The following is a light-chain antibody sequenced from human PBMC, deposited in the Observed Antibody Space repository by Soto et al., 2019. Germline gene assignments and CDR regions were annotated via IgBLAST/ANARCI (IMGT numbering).Light chain of an antibody. V-gene: IGLV2-23*01. CDR1: SSDIGNYNT. Sequence: QSVLTQPASVSGSPGQSITISCSGTSSDIGNYNTVSWYQHHPGKAPKLIIYEDSKRPSGVSDRFSGSKSGNTASLTISGLQAEDETDYYCCSYAGSGTFVFGTGTKVTVL. CDR2: EDS. CDR3: CSYAGSGTFV. J-gene: IGLJ1*01.